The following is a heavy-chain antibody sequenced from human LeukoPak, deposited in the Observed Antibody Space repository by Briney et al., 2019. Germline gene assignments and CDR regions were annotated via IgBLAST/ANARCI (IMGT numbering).Heavy chain of an antibody. V-gene: IGHV3-23*01. Sequence: GGSLRLSCVASGFIFSSYGMSWVRQAPGKGLEWVSAISGSGDSTFYADSVKGRFTISRDNSKNTLYLQMSSLRAEDRAVYYCAKYYYDGTGSNLFDYWGQGTLVTVFS. CDR2: ISGSGDST. J-gene: IGHJ4*02. CDR3: AKYYYDGTGSNLFDY. D-gene: IGHD3-22*01. CDR1: GFIFSSYG.